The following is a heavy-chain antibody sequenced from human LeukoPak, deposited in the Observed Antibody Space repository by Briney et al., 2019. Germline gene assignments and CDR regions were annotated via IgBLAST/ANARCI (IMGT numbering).Heavy chain of an antibody. J-gene: IGHJ3*02. V-gene: IGHV4-61*02. Sequence: SETLSLTCTVSGGSISSGSYYWSWIRQPAGKGLEWIGRIYTSGSTNYNPSLKSRVTISVDTSKNQFSLKLSSVTAADTAVYYCAKAFILTGYYSSFGFDIWGQGTMVTVSS. CDR1: GGSISSGSYY. D-gene: IGHD3-9*01. CDR2: IYTSGST. CDR3: AKAFILTGYYSSFGFDI.